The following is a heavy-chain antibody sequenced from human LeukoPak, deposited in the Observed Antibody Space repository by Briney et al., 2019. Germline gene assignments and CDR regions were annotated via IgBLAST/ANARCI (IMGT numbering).Heavy chain of an antibody. V-gene: IGHV4-39*07. J-gene: IGHJ5*02. CDR1: GGSNSSTSYY. Sequence: SETLSLTCSVSGGSNSSTSYYWGWIRQPPGKGLEYIGSIYYTGNTYYNPSLKSRVSISVDTSKKQFSLKLNSVTAADTAVYYCLTSTGTTYNRFDPWGHGTLVTVSS. CDR3: LTSTGTTYNRFDP. D-gene: IGHD4-11*01. CDR2: IYYTGNT.